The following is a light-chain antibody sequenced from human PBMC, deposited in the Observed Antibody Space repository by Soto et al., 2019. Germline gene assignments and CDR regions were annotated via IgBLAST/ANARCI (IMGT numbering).Light chain of an antibody. Sequence: DIHMTQSPSTLSASVVHIVTITFLASQSISVWLAWYQQKAGKAPNLLIYKASRLESGVPSRFSGSGSETEFTLTISGLQPGDSATYYCQQYNSYSPTFGQGTKVDIK. V-gene: IGKV1-5*03. CDR3: QQYNSYSPT. CDR2: KAS. CDR1: QSISVW. J-gene: IGKJ1*01.